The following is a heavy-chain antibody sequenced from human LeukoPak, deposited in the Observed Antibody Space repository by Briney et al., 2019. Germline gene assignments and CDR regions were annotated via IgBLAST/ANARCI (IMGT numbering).Heavy chain of an antibody. D-gene: IGHD2-2*01. CDR1: GYTFTSYG. V-gene: IGHV1-18*01. CDR3: ARVSGYCSSTSCYGAFDI. CDR2: IGAYNGNT. Sequence: GASVKVSCKASGYTFTSYGISWVRQAPGQGLEWMGWIGAYNGNTNYAQKLQGRVTMTTDTSTSTAYMELRSLRSDDTAVYYCARVSGYCSSTSCYGAFDIWGQGTMVTVSS. J-gene: IGHJ3*02.